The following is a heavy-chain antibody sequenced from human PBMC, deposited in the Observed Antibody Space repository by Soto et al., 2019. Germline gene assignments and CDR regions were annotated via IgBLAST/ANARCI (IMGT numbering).Heavy chain of an antibody. CDR2: IYYSGIT. CDR3: AREGIAARPFWTYFDY. Sequence: SETLSLTCTVSGGSISSGGYYWSWIRQHPGKGLEWIGYIYYSGITYYNPSLKSRVTISVDTSKNQFSLKLSSVTAADTAVYYCAREGIAARPFWTYFDYWGQGTLVTVSS. J-gene: IGHJ4*02. V-gene: IGHV4-31*03. CDR1: GGSISSGGYY. D-gene: IGHD6-6*01.